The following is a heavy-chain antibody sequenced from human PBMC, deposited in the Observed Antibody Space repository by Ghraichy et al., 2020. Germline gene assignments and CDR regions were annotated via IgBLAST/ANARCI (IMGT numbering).Heavy chain of an antibody. J-gene: IGHJ6*02. D-gene: IGHD1-26*01. CDR3: TYSGSRYYYYGMDV. Sequence: AGSLRLSCAASGFTFSSYAMHWVRQAPGKGLEYVSAISSNGGSTYYANSVKGRFTISRDNSKNTLYLQMGSLRAEDMAVYYCTYSGSRYYYYGMDVWGQGTTVTVSS. CDR1: GFTFSSYA. V-gene: IGHV3-64*01. CDR2: ISSNGGST.